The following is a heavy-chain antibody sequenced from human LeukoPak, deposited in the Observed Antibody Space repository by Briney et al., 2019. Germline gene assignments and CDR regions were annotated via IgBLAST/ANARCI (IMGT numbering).Heavy chain of an antibody. Sequence: GGSLRLSCAASGFTFSSYGMHWVRQAPGKGLEWVAFIRYDGSNKYYADSVKGRFTISRDNSKNTLYLQMNSLRAEDTAVYYCAKDRGFGELLSLSIDYWGQGTLVTVSS. D-gene: IGHD3-10*01. CDR1: GFTFSSYG. V-gene: IGHV3-30*02. CDR2: IRYDGSNK. CDR3: AKDRGFGELLSLSIDY. J-gene: IGHJ4*02.